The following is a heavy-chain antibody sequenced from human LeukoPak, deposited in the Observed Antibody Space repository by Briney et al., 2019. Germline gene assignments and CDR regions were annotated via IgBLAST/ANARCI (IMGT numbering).Heavy chain of an antibody. Sequence: PGGSLRLSCAASGFTFSSYSMNWVRQAPGKGLEWVSSISSSSSYIYYADSVKGRFTISRDNAKNSLYLQMNSLRAEDTAVYYCAREPRRVDVDWLFHTGDLDYWGQGTLVTVSS. J-gene: IGHJ4*02. D-gene: IGHD3-9*01. V-gene: IGHV3-21*01. CDR2: ISSSSSYI. CDR1: GFTFSSYS. CDR3: AREPRRVDVDWLFHTGDLDY.